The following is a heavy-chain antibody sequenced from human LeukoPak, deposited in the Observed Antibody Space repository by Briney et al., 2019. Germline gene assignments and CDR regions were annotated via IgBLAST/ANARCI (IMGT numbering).Heavy chain of an antibody. D-gene: IGHD3-16*01. CDR1: GFTFRNYG. CDR3: ASHYGDY. Sequence: GGSLRLSCAASGFTFRNYGMSWVRQAPGKGLECVSTISGGGGSTSHADSVKGRFAISRDNSKNTLHLQMNSLRVEDTAVYYCASHYGDYWGQGTLVTVSS. CDR2: ISGGGGST. J-gene: IGHJ4*02. V-gene: IGHV3-23*01.